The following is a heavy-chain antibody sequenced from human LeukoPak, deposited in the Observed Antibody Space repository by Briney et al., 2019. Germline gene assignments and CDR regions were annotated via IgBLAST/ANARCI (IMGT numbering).Heavy chain of an antibody. Sequence: SETLSRTCTVSGGSISSSSYYWGWIRQTPGKGLEWIGTMYYSGSTNYNPSLKSRVTLSIDTPKNQFSLRLSSVTAADTALYYCASKSTAWTIDYWGQGTLVTVSS. CDR3: ASKSTAWTIDY. D-gene: IGHD3/OR15-3a*01. CDR2: MYYSGST. V-gene: IGHV4-39*01. CDR1: GGSISSSSYY. J-gene: IGHJ4*02.